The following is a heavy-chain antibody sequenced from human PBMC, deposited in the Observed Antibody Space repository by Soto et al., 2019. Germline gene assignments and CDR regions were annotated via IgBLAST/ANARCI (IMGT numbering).Heavy chain of an antibody. Sequence: QVQLVQSGAEVKKPGSSVKVSCKASGGTFSSYTISWVRQAPGQGLEWMGRIIPILGIANYAQKFQGRVTITADKSTSTAYMELSSLRSEDTAVYYCARETQDAPDYNWFDPWGQGTLVTVSS. CDR2: IIPILGIA. D-gene: IGHD2-21*01. CDR1: GGTFSSYT. J-gene: IGHJ5*02. CDR3: ARETQDAPDYNWFDP. V-gene: IGHV1-69*08.